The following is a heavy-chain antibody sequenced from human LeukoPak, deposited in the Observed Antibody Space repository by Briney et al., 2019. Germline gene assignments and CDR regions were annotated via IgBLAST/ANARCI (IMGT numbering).Heavy chain of an antibody. V-gene: IGHV4-30-2*01. J-gene: IGHJ3*02. CDR2: IYHSGST. CDR1: GGSISSGGYP. CDR3: ARGGVSYYYDSSGYYPDAFDI. D-gene: IGHD3-22*01. Sequence: PSETLSLTCAVSGGSISSGGYPGSWIRQPPGKGLEWIGYIYHSGSTYYNPSLKSRVTISVDRSKNQFSLKLSSVTAADTAVYYCARGGVSYYYDSSGYYPDAFDIWVQGKMFTVSS.